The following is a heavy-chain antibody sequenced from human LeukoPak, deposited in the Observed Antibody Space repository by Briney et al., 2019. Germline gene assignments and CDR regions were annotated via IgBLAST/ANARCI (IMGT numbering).Heavy chain of an antibody. CDR2: IKQDGSEK. J-gene: IGHJ4*02. CDR1: GFSFNNYW. Sequence: GGSLRLSCVASGFSFNNYWMSWFRQAPGKGLEWVANIKQDGSEKYYVDSVKGRFTISRDNAKNSLYLQMNSLRAEDTAVYYCARIDILTGYYMSAFDYWGQGTLVTVSS. D-gene: IGHD3-9*01. V-gene: IGHV3-7*01. CDR3: ARIDILTGYYMSAFDY.